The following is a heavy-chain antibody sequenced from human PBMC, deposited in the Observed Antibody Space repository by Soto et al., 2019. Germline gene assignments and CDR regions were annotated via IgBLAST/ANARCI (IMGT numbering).Heavy chain of an antibody. Sequence: GGSLRLSCAASGFTFSNYAMSWVRQAPGKGLEWVSTISDSGGSTYYADSVKGRFTISRDNSKNTLYLQMNSLRAEDTAVYYCAKRPNTPAAMKSPFDYWGQGTLVTVSS. CDR2: ISDSGGST. CDR1: GFTFSNYA. V-gene: IGHV3-23*01. CDR3: AKRPNTPAAMKSPFDY. D-gene: IGHD2-2*01. J-gene: IGHJ4*02.